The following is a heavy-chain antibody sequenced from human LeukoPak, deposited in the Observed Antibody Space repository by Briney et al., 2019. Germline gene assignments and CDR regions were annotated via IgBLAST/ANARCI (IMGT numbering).Heavy chain of an antibody. CDR1: GYTFTGYH. CDR2: INPNSGGT. Sequence: ASVKVSCKASGYTFTGYHMRWVRQAPGQGLEWMGWINPNSGGTNYAQKFQGRVTMTRDTSINTAYMELSSLRSDDTAVYYCARARYSSPAGYWGQGTLVTVSS. V-gene: IGHV1-2*02. CDR3: ARARYSSPAGY. D-gene: IGHD6-19*01. J-gene: IGHJ4*02.